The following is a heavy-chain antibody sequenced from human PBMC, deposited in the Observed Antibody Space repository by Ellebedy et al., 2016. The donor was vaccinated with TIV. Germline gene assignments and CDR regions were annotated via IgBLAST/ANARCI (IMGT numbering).Heavy chain of an antibody. D-gene: IGHD4-17*01. Sequence: GESLKISXAASGFIFSSYAMYWLRPAPGKGLEWVAVISYDGSNKYYADSVKGRFTISRDNSKNTLYLQMNSLRAEDTAVYYCARGHDYGDHRWFDPWGQGTLVTVSS. V-gene: IGHV3-30-3*01. J-gene: IGHJ5*02. CDR1: GFIFSSYA. CDR3: ARGHDYGDHRWFDP. CDR2: ISYDGSNK.